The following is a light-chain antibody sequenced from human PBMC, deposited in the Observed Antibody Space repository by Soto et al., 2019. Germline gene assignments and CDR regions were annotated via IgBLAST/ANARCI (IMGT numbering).Light chain of an antibody. CDR3: HSYDASLSGYV. J-gene: IGLJ1*01. Sequence: QSVLTQPPSVSGAPGQRVTTSCTGSSSNIGAGYDVQWYQQLPGAAPKLLIYNNNNRPSGVPDRFSGSKSGTSASPAITGLQAEDEADYYCHSYDASLSGYVFGTGTKVTVL. CDR1: SSNIGAGYD. CDR2: NNN. V-gene: IGLV1-40*01.